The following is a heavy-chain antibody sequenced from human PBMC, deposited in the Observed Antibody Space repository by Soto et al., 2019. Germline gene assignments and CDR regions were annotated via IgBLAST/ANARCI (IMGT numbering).Heavy chain of an antibody. J-gene: IGHJ4*02. V-gene: IGHV3-48*01. CDR1: GFTFSSYS. D-gene: IGHD6-6*01. CDR2: ISSSSSTI. CDR3: ARDGYSSSFYFDY. Sequence: LRLSCAASGFTFSSYSMNWVRQAPGKGLEWVSYISSSSSTIYYADSVKGRFTISRDNAKNSLYLQMNSLRAEDTAVYYCARDGYSSSFYFDYWGQGTLVTVSS.